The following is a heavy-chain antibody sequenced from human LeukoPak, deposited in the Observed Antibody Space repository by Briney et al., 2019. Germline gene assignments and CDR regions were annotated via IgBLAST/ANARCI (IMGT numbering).Heavy chain of an antibody. Sequence: PGGSLRLSCAASGFTFSSYGMHWVRQAPGKGLEWVAVIWYDGSNKYYADSVKGRFTISRDNSKNTLYLQMNSLRAEDTAVYYCARSYCYDSSHTVDYWGQGTLVTVSS. J-gene: IGHJ4*02. CDR2: IWYDGSNK. V-gene: IGHV3-33*01. D-gene: IGHD3-22*01. CDR3: ARSYCYDSSHTVDY. CDR1: GFTFSSYG.